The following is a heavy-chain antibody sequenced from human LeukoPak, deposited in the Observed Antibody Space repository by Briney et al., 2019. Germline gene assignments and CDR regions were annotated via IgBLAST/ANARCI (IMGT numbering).Heavy chain of an antibody. J-gene: IGHJ4*02. V-gene: IGHV3-21*01. CDR1: GFTFSSYS. CDR2: ISSSSSYI. CDR3: ARHYYGSGSYYFDY. D-gene: IGHD3-10*01. Sequence: PGGSLRLSCAASGFTFSSYSMNWVRQAPGKGLEWVSSISSSSSYIYYADSVKGRFTISRDNAKNSLYLQMNILRAEDTAVYYCARHYYGSGSYYFDYWGQGTLVTVSS.